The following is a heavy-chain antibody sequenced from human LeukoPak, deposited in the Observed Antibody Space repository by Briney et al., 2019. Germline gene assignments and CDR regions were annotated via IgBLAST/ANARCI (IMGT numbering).Heavy chain of an antibody. J-gene: IGHJ5*02. CDR2: ISPSGGST. CDR3: ARGKRYTVTTSNWFDP. Sequence: ASVKVSCKAFGYTFTSNYMHWVRQAPGQGPEWMGVISPSGGSTTYAQKFQGRVTLTRDMSTSTDYLELSSLRSEDTAVYYCARGKRYTVTTSNWFDPWGQGTLVTVSS. V-gene: IGHV1-46*01. D-gene: IGHD4-11*01. CDR1: GYTFTSNY.